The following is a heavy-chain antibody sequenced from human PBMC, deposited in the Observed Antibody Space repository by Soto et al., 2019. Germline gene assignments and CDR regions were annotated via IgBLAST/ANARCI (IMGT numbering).Heavy chain of an antibody. D-gene: IGHD5-18*01. CDR3: AREGRSYGLHFDY. Sequence: KTSETLSFTCTVSGGSISSGDYYWSWIRQPPGKGLEWIGYIYYSGSTYYNPSLKSRVTISVDTSKNQFSLKLSSVTAADTAVYYCAREGRSYGLHFDYWGQGTLVTVSS. CDR2: IYYSGST. V-gene: IGHV4-30-4*01. J-gene: IGHJ4*02. CDR1: GGSISSGDYY.